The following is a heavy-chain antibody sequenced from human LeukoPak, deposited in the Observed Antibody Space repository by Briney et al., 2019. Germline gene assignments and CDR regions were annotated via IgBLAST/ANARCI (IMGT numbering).Heavy chain of an antibody. J-gene: IGHJ5*02. D-gene: IGHD2-2*01. V-gene: IGHV1-46*01. CDR3: AREENYDCSSTSCYGGWFDP. CDR2: INPSGGST. Sequence: ASVKVSCKASGYTFTSYYMHWVRQAPGQGLEWMGIINPSGGSTSYAQKFQGRVTMTRDTSTSTVYMELGSLRSEDTAVYYCAREENYDCSSTSCYGGWFDPWGQGTLVTVSS. CDR1: GYTFTSYY.